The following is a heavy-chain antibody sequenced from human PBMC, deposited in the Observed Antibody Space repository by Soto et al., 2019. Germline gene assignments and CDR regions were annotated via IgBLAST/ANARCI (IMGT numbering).Heavy chain of an antibody. CDR3: ARSEMTYNWND. J-gene: IGHJ4*02. Sequence: EVQLLESGGDLVQPGGSLRLSCAASGFTFRGGAISWVRQAPGKGLEWVSSISGSGEMTHYADSVKGRFTISRDNAKNTLYLQMESLRAEDTALYYCARSEMTYNWNDWGQGALVTVSS. CDR1: GFTFRGGA. D-gene: IGHD1-20*01. V-gene: IGHV3-23*01. CDR2: ISGSGEMT.